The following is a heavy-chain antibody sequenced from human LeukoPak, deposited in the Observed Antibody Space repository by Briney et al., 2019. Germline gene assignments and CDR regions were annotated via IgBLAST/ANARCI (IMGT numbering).Heavy chain of an antibody. D-gene: IGHD3-9*01. V-gene: IGHV4-39*07. Sequence: SETLSLTCTASGGSMRSHSFYWGWIRQSPGKGLEWIANINYGGHTYYNPSVKSRVTLSVDVSKNRFSLNLTSVTAADTALYFCARTHFDSLGWFDPWGQGIQVIVSS. CDR3: ARTHFDSLGWFDP. CDR2: INYGGHT. CDR1: GGSMRSHSFY. J-gene: IGHJ5*02.